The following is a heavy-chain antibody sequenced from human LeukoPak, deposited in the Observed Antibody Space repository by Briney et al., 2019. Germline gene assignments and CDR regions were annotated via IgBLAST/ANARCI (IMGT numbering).Heavy chain of an antibody. D-gene: IGHD1-26*01. V-gene: IGHV1-46*03. CDR1: GYTFTSYY. Sequence: ASVKVSCKASGYTFTSYYMHWVRQAPGQGLEWMGIINPSGGSTSYAQKFQGRVTTTRDTSTSTVYMELSSLRSEDTAVYYCARDLLSSSGSYRVSVYFDYWGQGTLVTVSS. CDR2: INPSGGST. J-gene: IGHJ4*02. CDR3: ARDLLSSSGSYRVSVYFDY.